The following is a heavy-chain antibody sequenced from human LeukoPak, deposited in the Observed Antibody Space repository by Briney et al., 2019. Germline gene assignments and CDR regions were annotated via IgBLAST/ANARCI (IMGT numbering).Heavy chain of an antibody. D-gene: IGHD6-25*01. J-gene: IGHJ4*02. CDR2: VYYSGST. CDR1: GGSISSSSYY. CDR3: VERRHYFDY. V-gene: IGHV4-39*01. Sequence: SETLSLTCTVSGGSISSSSYYWGWIRQPPGKGLEWIGSVYYSGSTYYNPSLKSRVTISVDTSKNQFALKLSSVTAADTAVYYCVERRHYFDYWGQGTLVTVSS.